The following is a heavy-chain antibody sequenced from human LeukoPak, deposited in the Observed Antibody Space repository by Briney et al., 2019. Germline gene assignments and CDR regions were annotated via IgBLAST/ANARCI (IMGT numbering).Heavy chain of an antibody. D-gene: IGHD3-9*01. CDR2: IYTSGST. Sequence: KPSETLSLTCTVSGGSISSGSYYWSWIRQPAGKGLEWIGRIYTSGSTNYNPSLKSRVTISVDTSKNQFSLKLSSVAAADTAVYYCARGRGYDILTGYYRAYYFDYWGQGTLVTVSS. CDR3: ARGRGYDILTGYYRAYYFDY. V-gene: IGHV4-61*02. CDR1: GGSISSGSYY. J-gene: IGHJ4*02.